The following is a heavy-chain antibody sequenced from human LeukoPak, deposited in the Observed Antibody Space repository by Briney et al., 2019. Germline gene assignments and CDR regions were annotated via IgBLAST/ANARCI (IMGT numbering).Heavy chain of an antibody. CDR1: GYAFDSHG. V-gene: IGHV1-18*04. Sequence: ASVKVSCKASGYAFDSHGISWVRQVPGQGLEWMGWISVYKTNATYAEKFQDRVAMTTDTSTSTAYMELRRLTSDDTAVYYCARDEGKWFGESYYYYYGMDDWGQGTTVSVSS. CDR3: ARDEGKWFGESYYYYYGMDD. J-gene: IGHJ6*02. D-gene: IGHD3-10*01. CDR2: ISVYKTNA.